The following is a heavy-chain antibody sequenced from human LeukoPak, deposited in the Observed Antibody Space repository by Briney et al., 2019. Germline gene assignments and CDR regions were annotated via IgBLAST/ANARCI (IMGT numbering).Heavy chain of an antibody. CDR2: ISWNSDTT. D-gene: IGHD3-3*01. CDR1: GFTFGNYA. V-gene: IGHV3-9*01. Sequence: GGSLRLSCAASGFTFGNYAMHWVRQAPGKGLEWVSGISWNSDTTGYADSAKGRFTISRDNAKNSLSLQMNSLRAEDTAVYYCARKNYDFLSGGPKHFDYWGQGTLVTVSS. J-gene: IGHJ4*02. CDR3: ARKNYDFLSGGPKHFDY.